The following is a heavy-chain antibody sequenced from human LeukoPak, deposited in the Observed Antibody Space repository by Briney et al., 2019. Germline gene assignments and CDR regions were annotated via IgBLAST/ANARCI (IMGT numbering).Heavy chain of an antibody. CDR1: GGTFSSYA. Sequence: GASVKVSCKASGGTFSSYAISWVRQAPGQGLEWMGGIIPIFGTANYAQKFQGRVTITTDESTSTAYMELSSLRSEDTAVYYCARDRFYYDSSGYYSLWGQGTLVTVSS. D-gene: IGHD3-22*01. CDR2: IIPIFGTA. CDR3: ARDRFYYDSSGYYSL. J-gene: IGHJ4*02. V-gene: IGHV1-69*05.